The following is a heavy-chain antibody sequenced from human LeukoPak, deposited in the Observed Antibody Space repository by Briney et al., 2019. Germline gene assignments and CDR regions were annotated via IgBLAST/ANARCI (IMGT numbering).Heavy chain of an antibody. CDR2: IKQDGTEK. J-gene: IGHJ4*02. D-gene: IGHD2-2*01. V-gene: IGHV3-7*01. Sequence: GGSLRLSCAATGFSFSSYWMSWVRQAPGKGLEWVADIKQDGTEKYYVDSVKGRFTISRDNAKKSLYLQMNSLRAEDTAVYYCARAYQLLFVDTHFDYWGQGTLVTVSS. CDR1: GFSFSSYW. CDR3: ARAYQLLFVDTHFDY.